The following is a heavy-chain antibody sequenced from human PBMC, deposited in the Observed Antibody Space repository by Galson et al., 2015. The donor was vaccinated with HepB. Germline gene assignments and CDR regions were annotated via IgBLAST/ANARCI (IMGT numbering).Heavy chain of an antibody. CDR1: GFTFSSYG. CDR3: AKDLSHYYDSSGYYGCFDY. Sequence: SLRLSCAASGFTFSSYGMHWVRQAPGKGLEWVAVISYDGSNKYYADSVKGRFTISRDNSKNTLYLQMNSLRAEDTAVYYCAKDLSHYYDSSGYYGCFDYWGQGTLVTVSS. CDR2: ISYDGSNK. V-gene: IGHV3-30*18. D-gene: IGHD3-22*01. J-gene: IGHJ4*02.